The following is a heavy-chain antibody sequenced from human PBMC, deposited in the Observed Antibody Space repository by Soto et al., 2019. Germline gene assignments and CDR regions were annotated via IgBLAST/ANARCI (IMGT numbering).Heavy chain of an antibody. CDR2: IIPIFGTA. J-gene: IGHJ4*02. CDR1: GGTFSSYA. CDR3: ARAVAGRRGYWY. D-gene: IGHD6-19*01. Sequence: GASVKVSCKASGGTFSSYAISWVRQVPGQGLEWMGGIIPIFGTANYAQKYQGRVTITADESTSTAYMELSSLRSEDTAVYYCARAVAGRRGYWYWGQGTLVTVSS. V-gene: IGHV1-69*13.